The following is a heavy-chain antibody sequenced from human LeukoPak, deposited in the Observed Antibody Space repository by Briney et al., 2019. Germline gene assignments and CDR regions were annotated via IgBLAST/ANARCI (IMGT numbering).Heavy chain of an antibody. D-gene: IGHD2-15*01. V-gene: IGHV3-30*02. CDR1: GFTFSNAW. CDR3: AKGLLGGAPFDY. CDR2: IRYDGSNK. J-gene: IGHJ4*02. Sequence: GGSLRLSCAASGFTFSNAWMSWVRQAPGKGLEWVAFIRYDGSNKYYADSVKGRFTISRDNSKNTLYLQMNSLRAEDTAVYYCAKGLLGGAPFDYWGQGTLVTVSS.